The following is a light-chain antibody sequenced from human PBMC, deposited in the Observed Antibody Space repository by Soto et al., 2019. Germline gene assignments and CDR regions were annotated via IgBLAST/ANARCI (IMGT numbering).Light chain of an antibody. CDR3: QQYYRTPPT. J-gene: IGKJ1*01. Sequence: DIVMTQSPDSLAVSLGERATINCKSSQTLYYNSNNRNYLAWYQQNPGQPPKLLISWASIRESGVPDRFTGSGFGTDFTLTISSLQAEDVAVYYCQQYYRTPPTFGQGTKVAIK. CDR1: QTLYYNSNNRNY. V-gene: IGKV4-1*01. CDR2: WAS.